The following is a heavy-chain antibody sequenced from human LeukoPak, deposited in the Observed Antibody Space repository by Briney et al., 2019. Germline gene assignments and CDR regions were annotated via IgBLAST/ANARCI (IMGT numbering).Heavy chain of an antibody. Sequence: SETLSLTCAVYGGSFSGYYWSWIPQPPGKGLEWIGEINHSGSTNYNPSLKSRVTISVDTSKNQFSLKLSSVTAADTAVYYCARGRYSSGWYGADWFDPWGQGTLVTVSS. V-gene: IGHV4-34*01. CDR1: GGSFSGYY. J-gene: IGHJ5*02. D-gene: IGHD6-19*01. CDR2: INHSGST. CDR3: ARGRYSSGWYGADWFDP.